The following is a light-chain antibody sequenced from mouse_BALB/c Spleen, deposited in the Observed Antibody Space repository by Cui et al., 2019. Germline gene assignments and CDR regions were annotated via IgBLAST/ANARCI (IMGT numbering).Light chain of an antibody. CDR1: GNIPNY. CDR3: QHFWSTPPT. CDR2: NAK. Sequence: DIQMTQSPASLSASVGETVTITCRASGNIPNYLAWYQQKQGKSPQLLVYNAKTLADGVPSRFSGSGSGTQYSLKINSLQPEDFGSYYCQHFWSTPPTFGGGTKLEIK. V-gene: IGKV12-41*01. J-gene: IGKJ1*01.